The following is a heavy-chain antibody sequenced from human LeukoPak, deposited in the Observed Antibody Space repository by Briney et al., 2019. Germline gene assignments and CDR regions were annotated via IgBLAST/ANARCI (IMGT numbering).Heavy chain of an antibody. D-gene: IGHD3-16*01. CDR3: ATLGISYYDYVWGSPKYNWFDP. CDR1: GGTFSSYA. V-gene: IGHV1-24*01. J-gene: IGHJ5*02. CDR2: FDPEDGET. Sequence: GASVKVSCRASGGTFSSYAISWVRQAPGQGLEWMGGFDPEDGETIYAQKFQGRVTMTEDTSTDTAYMELSSLRSEDTAVYYCATLGISYYDYVWGSPKYNWFDPWGQGTLVTVSS.